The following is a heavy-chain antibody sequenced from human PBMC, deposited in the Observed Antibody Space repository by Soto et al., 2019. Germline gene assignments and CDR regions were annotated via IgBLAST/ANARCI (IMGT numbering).Heavy chain of an antibody. V-gene: IGHV1-69*12. CDR3: ARDGDPGYSFWSGPLGGCRFDP. CDR1: GGTFGNTA. D-gene: IGHD3-3*01. J-gene: IGHJ5*02. CDR2: IVPMFGTA. Sequence: QVQLVQSGAEVKEPGSSVNVSCKTSGGTFGNTAVTWVRQAPGQGLEWIGGIVPMFGTANYAQKFRGRVTITADESTSTAYMELSSLRSDDTAVYYCARDGDPGYSFWSGPLGGCRFDPWGQGTLVTVSS.